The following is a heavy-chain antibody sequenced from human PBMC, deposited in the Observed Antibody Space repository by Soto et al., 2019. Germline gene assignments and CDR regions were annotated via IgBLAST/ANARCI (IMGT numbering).Heavy chain of an antibody. CDR1: GFRFSDYA. CDR3: AKEAVSRDGLWLAAD. D-gene: IGHD2-21*02. Sequence: PGGSLRLSCAASGFRFSDYAMIWVRQAPGQGLEWVSGIIGTSGATYHADSVKGRFTISRDVSKNTLYLQMNSLRGEDTAVYYCAKEAVSRDGLWLAADWGRGTLVTVSS. V-gene: IGHV3-23*01. J-gene: IGHJ4*02. CDR2: IIGTSGAT.